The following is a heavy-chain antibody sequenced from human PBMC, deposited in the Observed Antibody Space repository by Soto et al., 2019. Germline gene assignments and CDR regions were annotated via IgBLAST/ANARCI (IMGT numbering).Heavy chain of an antibody. CDR2: IVPLFRTT. D-gene: IGHD6-13*01. Sequence: SVKVSGKTSGGTFSSYAISWVRQAPGQGLEWMGGIVPLFRTTNYAQKFQGRVTITADTSTYTVYMELSGRRSGDTAVYYCARGGYSSTWSNLLDRSGLDVWGQGTTVTVSS. CDR1: GGTFSSYA. V-gene: IGHV1-69*06. J-gene: IGHJ6*02. CDR3: ARGGYSSTWSNLLDRSGLDV.